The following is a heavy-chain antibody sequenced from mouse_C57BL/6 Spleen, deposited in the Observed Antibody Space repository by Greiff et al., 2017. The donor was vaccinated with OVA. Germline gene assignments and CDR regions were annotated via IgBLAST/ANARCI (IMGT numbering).Heavy chain of an antibody. Sequence: EVQLVESGAELVKPGASVKLSCTASGFNIKDYYMHWVKQRTEQGLEWIGRIDPEDGETKYAPKFQGKATITVDTSSNTAYLQLSSLTSEDTAVYYCAIRITTVVDYFDYWGQGTTLTVSS. CDR3: AIRITTVVDYFDY. D-gene: IGHD1-1*01. CDR1: GFNIKDYY. V-gene: IGHV14-2*01. J-gene: IGHJ2*01. CDR2: IDPEDGET.